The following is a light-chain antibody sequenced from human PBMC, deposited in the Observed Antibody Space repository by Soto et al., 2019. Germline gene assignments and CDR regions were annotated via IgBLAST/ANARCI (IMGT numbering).Light chain of an antibody. J-gene: IGKJ5*01. Sequence: EIVLTQSPGTLSLSPRERVTLSCRASQSVSSSYLAWYQQKPGQAPRLLIYGASSRATGTPDRFSGSGSGTDFTLTISRLEPEDFAVYYCQQYGSSLSITFGQGTRLENK. CDR3: QQYGSSLSIT. CDR2: GAS. CDR1: QSVSSSY. V-gene: IGKV3-20*01.